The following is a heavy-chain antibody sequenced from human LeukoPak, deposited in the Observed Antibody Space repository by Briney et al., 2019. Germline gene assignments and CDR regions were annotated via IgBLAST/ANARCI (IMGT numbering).Heavy chain of an antibody. Sequence: PGGSLRLSCAASGFTFSDYYMSWIRQAPGKGLEWVSYISSSGSTIYYADSVKGRSTISRDNAKNSLYLQMNSLRAEDTAVYYCARSGTYSRHYYYMDVWGKGTTVTVSS. J-gene: IGHJ6*03. CDR1: GFTFSDYY. D-gene: IGHD1-26*01. CDR2: ISSSGSTI. V-gene: IGHV3-11*01. CDR3: ARSGTYSRHYYYMDV.